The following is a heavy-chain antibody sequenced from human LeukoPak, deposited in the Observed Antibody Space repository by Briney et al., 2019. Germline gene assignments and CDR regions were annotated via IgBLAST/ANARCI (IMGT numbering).Heavy chain of an antibody. CDR3: ARGLRGYSGYSYFDY. D-gene: IGHD5-12*01. CDR2: INHSGST. J-gene: IGHJ4*02. Sequence: PSETLSLTCAVSGGSFSGYYWSWIRQPPGKGLEWIGEINHSGSTNYNPSLKSRVTISVDTSKNQFSLKLSSVTAADTAVYYCARGLRGYSGYSYFDYWGQGTLVTVSS. CDR1: GGSFSGYY. V-gene: IGHV4-34*01.